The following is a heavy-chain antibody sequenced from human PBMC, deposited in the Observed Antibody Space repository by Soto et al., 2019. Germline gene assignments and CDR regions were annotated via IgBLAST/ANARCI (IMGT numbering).Heavy chain of an antibody. Sequence: QVQLQESGPGLVKPSQTLSLTCTVSGGSLKSGGYYWSWIRQHPGRGLEWIGYIYYTGRTYYNPCLESRFPFSVDTSKNHFSLTLSSVTAADTTVYYCARDVTSNHNCFDFWGHGTRVTVSS. CDR1: GGSLKSGGYY. J-gene: IGHJ5*01. D-gene: IGHD2-2*01. CDR3: ARDVTSNHNCFDF. CDR2: IYYTGRT. V-gene: IGHV4-31*02.